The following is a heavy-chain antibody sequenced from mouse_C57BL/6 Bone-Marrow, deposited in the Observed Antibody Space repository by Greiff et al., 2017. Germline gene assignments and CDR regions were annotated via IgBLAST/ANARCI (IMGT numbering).Heavy chain of an antibody. D-gene: IGHD2-5*01. CDR1: GFTFSDYG. CDR2: ISSGSSTI. V-gene: IGHV5-17*01. J-gene: IGHJ4*01. Sequence: EVQRVESGGGLVKPGGSLKLSCAASGFTFSDYGMHWVRQAPEKGLEWVAYISSGSSTIYYADTVKGRFTISRDNAKNTLFLQMTSLRSEDTAMYYCARGYSNYPSYAMDYWGQGTSVTVSS. CDR3: ARGYSNYPSYAMDY.